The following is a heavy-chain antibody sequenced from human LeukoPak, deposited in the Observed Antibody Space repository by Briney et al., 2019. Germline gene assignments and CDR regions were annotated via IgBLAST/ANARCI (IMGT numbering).Heavy chain of an antibody. D-gene: IGHD2/OR15-2a*01. CDR3: ARNVSGQYFDI. V-gene: IGHV3-23*01. CDR2: ISGSGDST. J-gene: IGHJ2*01. CDR1: GFTFSSHA. Sequence: GGSLRLSCAASGFTFSSHAMSWVRQAPGKGLECISAISGSGDSTHYADSVKGRFTISRDNSKNTLYLQMNSLRAEDTAVYYCARNVSGQYFDIWGRGTLVTVSS.